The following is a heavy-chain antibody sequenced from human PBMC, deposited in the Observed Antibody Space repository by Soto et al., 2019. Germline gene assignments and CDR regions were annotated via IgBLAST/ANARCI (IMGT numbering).Heavy chain of an antibody. CDR1: GGSISSYY. D-gene: IGHD3-22*01. J-gene: IGHJ1*01. V-gene: IGHV4-59*01. Sequence: SETLSLTCTVSGGSISSYYWSWIRQPPGKGLEWIGYIYYSGSTNYNPSLKSRVTISVDTSKNQFSLKLSSVTAADTAVYYCARTFSDSSGYPEYFQHWGQGTLVTVSS. CDR3: ARTFSDSSGYPEYFQH. CDR2: IYYSGST.